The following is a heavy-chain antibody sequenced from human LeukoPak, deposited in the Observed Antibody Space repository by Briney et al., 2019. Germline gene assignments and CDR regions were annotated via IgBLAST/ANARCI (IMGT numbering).Heavy chain of an antibody. J-gene: IGHJ4*02. CDR3: AREGDYGGKIWDY. CDR2: IIPIFGTA. V-gene: IGHV1-69*13. D-gene: IGHD4-23*01. Sequence: ASVKVSCKASGGTFTSYAISWVRQAPGQGLEWMGGIIPIFGTANYAQKFQGRVTITADESTSTAYMELSSLRSEDTAVYYCAREGDYGGKIWDYWGQGTRVTVSS. CDR1: GGTFTSYA.